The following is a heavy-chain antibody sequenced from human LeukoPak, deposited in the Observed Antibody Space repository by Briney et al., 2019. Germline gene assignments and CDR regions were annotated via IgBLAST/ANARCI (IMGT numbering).Heavy chain of an antibody. J-gene: IGHJ3*02. CDR3: AGDSQRQQLVPDAFDI. V-gene: IGHV1-18*01. CDR2: ISAYNGKT. Sequence: ASVTVSFKGSGYTFTNYGISWVRQAPGQGVEGMGWISAYNGKTNYAKKLQGRVTMTTDTSTSTAYMELRSLISDDTAVYYCAGDSQRQQLVPDAFDIWGQGTMFTVSS. D-gene: IGHD6-13*01. CDR1: GYTFTNYG.